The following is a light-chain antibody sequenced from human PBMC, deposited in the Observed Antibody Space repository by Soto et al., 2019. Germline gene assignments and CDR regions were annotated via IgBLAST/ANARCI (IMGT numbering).Light chain of an antibody. Sequence: QSVLTQPPSVSGAPGQRVTISCTGSSSNIGAGYDVHWYQHLPGTAPKLLIYGNSNRPSGVPERFSGSKSGTSASLAITGLQAEDEADYYCQSYDSSLSAWVFGGGTKVTVL. CDR2: GNS. CDR1: SSNIGAGYD. CDR3: QSYDSSLSAWV. V-gene: IGLV1-40*01. J-gene: IGLJ3*02.